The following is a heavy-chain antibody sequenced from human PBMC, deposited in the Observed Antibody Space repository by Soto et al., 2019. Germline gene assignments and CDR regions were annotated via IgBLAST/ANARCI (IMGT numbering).Heavy chain of an antibody. CDR1: GYSFTSYW. J-gene: IGHJ1*01. CDR2: IYPGDSDT. D-gene: IGHD3-10*01. Sequence: EVQLVQSGAEVKKPGESLKISCKGSGYSFTSYWIGWVRQMPGKGLEWMGIIYPGDSDTRYSPSFQGQVTISADKSISTAYLQWSSLKASDTAMYYCARCPRGYYGSGSYPPPEYFQHWGQGTLVTVSS. V-gene: IGHV5-51*03. CDR3: ARCPRGYYGSGSYPPPEYFQH.